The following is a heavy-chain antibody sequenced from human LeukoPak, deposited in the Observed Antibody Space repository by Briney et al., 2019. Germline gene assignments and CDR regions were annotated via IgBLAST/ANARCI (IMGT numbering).Heavy chain of an antibody. J-gene: IGHJ4*02. CDR3: APALYSSGWFDC. Sequence: PGGSLRLSCAASGFTFSSYAMSWVRQAPGKGLEWISAISGSGGSTYYADSVKGRFTISRDNSKNTLYLQMNSLRAEDTAVYYCAPALYSSGWFDCWGQGTLVTVSS. V-gene: IGHV3-23*01. CDR2: ISGSGGST. CDR1: GFTFSSYA. D-gene: IGHD6-19*01.